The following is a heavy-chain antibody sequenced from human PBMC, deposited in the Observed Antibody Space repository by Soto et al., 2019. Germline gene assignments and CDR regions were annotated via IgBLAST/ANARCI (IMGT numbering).Heavy chain of an antibody. J-gene: IGHJ6*02. CDR3: ARGGLDRLYYYYGMDV. CDR1: GGTFSSYA. V-gene: IGHV1-69*13. CDR2: IIPIFGTA. Sequence: GASVKVSCKASGGTFSSYAISWVRQAPGQGLEWMGGIIPIFGTANYAQKFQGRVTITADDSTSTAYMELSSLRSEDTAVYYCARGGLDRLYYYYGMDVWGQGTTVTVSS. D-gene: IGHD3-16*01.